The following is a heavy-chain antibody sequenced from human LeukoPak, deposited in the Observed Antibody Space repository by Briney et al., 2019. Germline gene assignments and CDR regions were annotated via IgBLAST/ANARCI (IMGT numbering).Heavy chain of an antibody. CDR2: IRPNSGGT. CDR1: GYTFAAYY. J-gene: IGHJ6*03. Sequence: GASVKVSCKASGYTFAAYYMYWVRQAPGQGLEWMGWIRPNSGGTNYTQKFQGRVTMTRDTSISTAYMELSRLRSDDTAVYYCARGSDDMDVWGKGTTVTISS. V-gene: IGHV1-2*02. CDR3: ARGSDDMDV.